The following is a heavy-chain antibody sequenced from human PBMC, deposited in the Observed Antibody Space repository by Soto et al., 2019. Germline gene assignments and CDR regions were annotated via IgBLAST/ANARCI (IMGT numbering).Heavy chain of an antibody. D-gene: IGHD3-3*01. CDR3: ARGNLGDFWSGYKAYHF. CDR1: GGSFSGYY. CDR2: ISHSGST. Sequence: SETLSLTCAVYGGSFSGYYWSWIRQPPGKGLEWIGEISHSGSTNYNPSLKSRVTISVDTSKNQFSLKLSSVTAADTAVYYCARGNLGDFWSGYKAYHFWGQGTLVTVSS. V-gene: IGHV4-34*01. J-gene: IGHJ4*02.